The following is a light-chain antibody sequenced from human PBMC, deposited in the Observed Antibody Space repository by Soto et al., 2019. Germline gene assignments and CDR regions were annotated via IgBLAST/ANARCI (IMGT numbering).Light chain of an antibody. Sequence: QSALTQPASVSGSPGQSITISCTGTRSDVGGYDYVSWYQHHPGEAPKLIINEVSDRPSGVSSRFSGSKSGNTASLTISGLQPEDEADYYCAAWDDSPSNYVFGTGTKLTVL. V-gene: IGLV2-14*01. J-gene: IGLJ1*01. CDR1: RSDVGGYDY. CDR3: AAWDDSPSNYV. CDR2: EVS.